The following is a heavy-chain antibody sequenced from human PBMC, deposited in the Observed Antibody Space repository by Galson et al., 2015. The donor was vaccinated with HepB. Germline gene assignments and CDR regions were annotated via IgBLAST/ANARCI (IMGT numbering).Heavy chain of an antibody. CDR2: IWYDGSNK. D-gene: IGHD3-3*01. Sequence: SLRLSCAASGFTFSSYGMRWVRQAPGKGLEWVAVIWYDGSNKYYADSVKGRFTISRDNSKNTLYLQMNSLRAEDTAVYYCARWPFDGFWSGYLHYYGMDVWGQGTTVTVSS. V-gene: IGHV3-33*01. CDR3: ARWPFDGFWSGYLHYYGMDV. J-gene: IGHJ6*02. CDR1: GFTFSSYG.